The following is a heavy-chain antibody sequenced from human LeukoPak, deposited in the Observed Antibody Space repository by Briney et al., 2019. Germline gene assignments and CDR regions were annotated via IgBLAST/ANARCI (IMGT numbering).Heavy chain of an antibody. CDR1: GFTFSSYW. V-gene: IGHV3-7*01. CDR2: IKQDGSDK. J-gene: IGHJ6*02. CDR3: ARDPSYYYGMDV. Sequence: GGSLRLSCAASGFTFSSYWMTWVRQAPGKGLEWVAAIKQDGSDKYYLDSVKGRYTISRDNAKNSLYLQMNSLRDEDTAVYYCARDPSYYYGMDVWGQGTTVTVSS.